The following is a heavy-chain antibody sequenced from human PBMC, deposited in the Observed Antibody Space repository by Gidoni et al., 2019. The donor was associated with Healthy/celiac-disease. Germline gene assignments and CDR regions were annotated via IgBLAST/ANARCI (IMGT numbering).Heavy chain of an antibody. CDR1: GFTFSSYG. J-gene: IGHJ4*02. Sequence: QVQLVESGGGVVQPGRSLRLSCPASGFTFSSYGMHWVRQAQGKGLEWVAVISYDGSNKYYADSVKGRFTISRDNSKNTLYLQRNSLRAEDTAVYYFDYWGQGTLVTVSS. CDR3: DY. V-gene: IGHV3-30*03. CDR2: ISYDGSNK.